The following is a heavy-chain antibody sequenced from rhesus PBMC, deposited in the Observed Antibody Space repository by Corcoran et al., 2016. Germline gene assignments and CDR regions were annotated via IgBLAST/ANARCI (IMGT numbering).Heavy chain of an antibody. V-gene: IGHV4-173*01. CDR1: GVSICSNF. Sequence: QLQLQESGPGLVTPSETLSLTCAVSGVSICSNFWTWIRQPPGKGLLWIGRVSGRGGRTDYKPARKRRGTISTDTAKNQFSLKLSSVTAADTAVYYCTLSFGSGWSPRWGQGVLVTVSS. D-gene: IGHD6S26*01. J-gene: IGHJ4*01. CDR2: VSGRGGRT. CDR3: TLSFGSGWSPR.